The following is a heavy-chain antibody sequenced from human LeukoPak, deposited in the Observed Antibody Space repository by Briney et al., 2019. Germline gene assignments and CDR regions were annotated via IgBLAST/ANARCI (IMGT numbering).Heavy chain of an antibody. J-gene: IGHJ4*02. Sequence: SETLSLTCTVSGGSISSYYWSWLRQPPGKGLEWIGYIYYSGSTNYNPSLKSRVTISVDTSKNQFSLKLSSVTAADTAVYYCARGFNIGYYDILTGYYGDYFDYWGQGTLVTVSS. V-gene: IGHV4-59*01. CDR2: IYYSGST. D-gene: IGHD3-9*01. CDR3: ARGFNIGYYDILTGYYGDYFDY. CDR1: GGSISSYY.